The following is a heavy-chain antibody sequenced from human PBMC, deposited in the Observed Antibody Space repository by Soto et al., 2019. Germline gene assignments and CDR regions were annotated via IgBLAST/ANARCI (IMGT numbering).Heavy chain of an antibody. V-gene: IGHV1-24*01. CDR1: GYTLTELS. Sequence: ASVKVSCKVSGYTLTELSMHWVRQAPGKGLEWMGGFDPEDGETIYAQKFQGRVTMTEDTSTDTAYMELSSLRSEDTAVYYCATGQIHLRFLEWLGGYGMDVWGQGTTVTVSS. D-gene: IGHD3-3*01. CDR2: FDPEDGET. J-gene: IGHJ6*02. CDR3: ATGQIHLRFLEWLGGYGMDV.